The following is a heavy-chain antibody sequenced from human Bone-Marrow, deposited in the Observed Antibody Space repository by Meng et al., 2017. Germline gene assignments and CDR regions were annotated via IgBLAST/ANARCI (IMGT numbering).Heavy chain of an antibody. V-gene: IGHV3-74*01. CDR2: INSDGSST. Sequence: EVQLVESGGGLVQPGGSLRLSCAASGFIFSTYWMHWVRQVPGKGLVWVSRINSDGSSTSYADSVKGRFTISRDNAKNTLYLQMNSLRAEDTAVYYCARASIAVAGVDYWGQGTLVTVSS. J-gene: IGHJ4*02. CDR1: GFIFSTYW. D-gene: IGHD6-19*01. CDR3: ARASIAVAGVDY.